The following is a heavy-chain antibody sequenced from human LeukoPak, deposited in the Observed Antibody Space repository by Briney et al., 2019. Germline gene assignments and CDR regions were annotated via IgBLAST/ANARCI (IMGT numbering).Heavy chain of an antibody. CDR2: ISSSGSTT. CDR1: GFTFSSYE. D-gene: IGHD1-26*01. CDR3: AREGGEWELLRTFDY. J-gene: IGHJ4*02. Sequence: GGSLRLSCAASGFTFSSYEMNWVRQAPGKGLEWVSYISSSGSTTYYADSVKGRFTISRDNAKNSLYLQMNSLRAEDTAVFYCAREGGEWELLRTFDYWGQGTLVTVSS. V-gene: IGHV3-48*03.